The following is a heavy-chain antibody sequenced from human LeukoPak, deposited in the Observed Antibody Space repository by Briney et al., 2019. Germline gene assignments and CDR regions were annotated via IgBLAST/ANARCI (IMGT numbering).Heavy chain of an antibody. Sequence: GGSLRLSCAASGFTFSNAWMSWVRQAPGKGLEWVGRIKSKTDGGTTDYAAPVKGRFTISRDDSKNTLYLQMNSLKTEDTAVYYCTTAELVGIAARKGYYYYMDVWGKGTTVTVSS. D-gene: IGHD6-6*01. V-gene: IGHV3-15*01. CDR3: TTAELVGIAARKGYYYYMDV. CDR1: GFTFSNAW. J-gene: IGHJ6*03. CDR2: IKSKTDGGTT.